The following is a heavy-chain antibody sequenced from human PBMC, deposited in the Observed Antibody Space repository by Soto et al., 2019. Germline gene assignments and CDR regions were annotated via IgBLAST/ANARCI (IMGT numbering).Heavy chain of an antibody. J-gene: IGHJ6*02. D-gene: IGHD3-10*01. CDR2: IYPGDSDT. CDR1: GYSFTSYW. Sequence: GESLKISCKGSGYSFTSYWIGWVRQMPGKGLEWMGIIYPGDSDTRYSPSFQGQVTISADKSISTAYLQWSSLKASDTAMYYCARTSGGEWLSSSGMDVGGQGTTVTVSS. CDR3: ARTSGGEWLSSSGMDV. V-gene: IGHV5-51*01.